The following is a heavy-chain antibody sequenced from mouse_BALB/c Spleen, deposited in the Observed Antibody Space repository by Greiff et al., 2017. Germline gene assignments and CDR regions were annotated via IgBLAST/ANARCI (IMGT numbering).Heavy chain of an antibody. Sequence: VQLQQSGAELVRPGVSVKISCKGSGYTFTDYAMHWVKQSHAKSLEWIGVISTYYGDASYNQKFKGKATMTVDKSSSTAYMELARLTSEDSAIYYCASLSYDWFAYWGQGTLVTVSA. J-gene: IGHJ3*01. CDR3: ASLSYDWFAY. CDR2: ISTYYGDA. CDR1: GYTFTDYA. D-gene: IGHD1-1*01. V-gene: IGHV1S137*01.